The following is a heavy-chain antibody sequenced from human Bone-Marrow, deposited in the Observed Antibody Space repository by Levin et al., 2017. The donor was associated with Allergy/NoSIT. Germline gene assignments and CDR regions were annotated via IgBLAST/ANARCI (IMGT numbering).Heavy chain of an antibody. CDR3: VRVGDSYGMDV. J-gene: IGHJ6*02. CDR2: ISHTGKT. Sequence: KTSETLSLTCVVSGASISSGGYSWSWIRQPPGEGLEWIGHISHTGKTWYNPSLQSRVTISMDRATNEFPLQLTSVTAADTAVYYCVRVGDSYGMDVWGQGTTVIVS. CDR1: GASISSGGYS. V-gene: IGHV4-30-2*01.